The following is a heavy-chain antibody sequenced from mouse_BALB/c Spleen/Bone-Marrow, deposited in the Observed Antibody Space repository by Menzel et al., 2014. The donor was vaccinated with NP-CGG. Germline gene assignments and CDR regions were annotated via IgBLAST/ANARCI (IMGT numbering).Heavy chain of an antibody. V-gene: IGHV14-3*02. CDR2: IDPANGNT. J-gene: IGHJ3*01. CDR3: DNFAF. Sequence: VQLKQSGAELVKPGASVKLSCTASGFNIKDTYMHWVKQSPEQSLEWIGRIDPANGNTKYDPKFQGKATITADTSINTVYLQLTSLSSENTAVHYCDNFAFWGQGTMVTVSA. CDR1: GFNIKDTY.